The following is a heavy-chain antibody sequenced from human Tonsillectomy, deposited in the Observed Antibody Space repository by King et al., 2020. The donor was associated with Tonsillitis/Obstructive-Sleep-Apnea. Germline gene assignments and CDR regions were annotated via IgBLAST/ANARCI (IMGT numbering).Heavy chain of an antibody. Sequence: VQLVESGGGLVKPGGSLRLSCASSGFTFSDYYMSWIRQAPGKGLEWVSYISSSSSYTNYADSVKGRFTISRENAKNSLYLQMNSLRAEGTAVYYCARDRVATEGDYYYLDVWGNGTTVTVSS. J-gene: IGHJ6*03. CDR2: ISSSSSYT. V-gene: IGHV3-11*05. D-gene: IGHD3-3*01. CDR1: GFTFSDYY. CDR3: ARDRVATEGDYYYLDV.